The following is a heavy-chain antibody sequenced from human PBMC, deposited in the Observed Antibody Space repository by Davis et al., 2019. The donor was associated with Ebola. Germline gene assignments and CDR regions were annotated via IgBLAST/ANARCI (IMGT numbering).Heavy chain of an antibody. V-gene: IGHV5-51*01. CDR2: IYTGDSDT. Sequence: PGGSLRLSCKDSGNTFNSHWIGWVRQLPGKGLEWMGIIYTGDSDTRYSPSFRGQVTISADKSINTAYLQWSSLKASDTAIYYCARRGYNSALWGMDVWGKGTTVTVSS. CDR1: GNTFNSHW. J-gene: IGHJ6*04. D-gene: IGHD3-22*01. CDR3: ARRGYNSALWGMDV.